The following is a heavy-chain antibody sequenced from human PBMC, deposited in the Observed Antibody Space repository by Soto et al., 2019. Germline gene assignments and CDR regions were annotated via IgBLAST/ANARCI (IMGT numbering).Heavy chain of an antibody. V-gene: IGHV5-51*01. D-gene: IGHD5-12*01. CDR3: ARRANLSGRDAFDV. Sequence: PVESLKISCIGSGYYSSSYWNAWVGQMSWKGLEWLGSVYVSDSETKYSPSFQGLVTISADKYTNTAYLYWSSLKASDTAMYYCARRANLSGRDAFDVWGEGTMVTVSS. CDR2: VYVSDSET. J-gene: IGHJ3*01. CDR1: GYYSSSYW.